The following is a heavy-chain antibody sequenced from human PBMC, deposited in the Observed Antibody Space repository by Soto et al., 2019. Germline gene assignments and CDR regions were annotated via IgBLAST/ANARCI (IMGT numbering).Heavy chain of an antibody. V-gene: IGHV4-39*01. J-gene: IGHJ4*02. Sequence: SDTLSLTCTVSGGSISSSSYYWGWIRQPPGKGLEWIGSIYYSGSTYYNPSLKSRVTISVDTSKNQFSLKLSSVTAADTAVYYCARGGHSNYFPIDSWGQGTLVTVSS. CDR3: ARGGHSNYFPIDS. CDR2: IYYSGST. D-gene: IGHD4-4*01. CDR1: GGSISSSSYY.